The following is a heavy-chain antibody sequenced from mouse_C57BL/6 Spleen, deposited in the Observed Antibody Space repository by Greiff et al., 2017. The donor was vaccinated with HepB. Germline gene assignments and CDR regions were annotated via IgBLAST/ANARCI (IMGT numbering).Heavy chain of an antibody. CDR3: ARGDYDGYAMDY. Sequence: VKLVESGAELARPGASVKLSCKASGYTFTSYGISWVKQRTGQGLEWIGEIYPRSGNTYYNEKFKGKATLTADKSSSTAYMELRSLTSEDSAVYFCARGDYDGYAMDYWGQGTSVTVSS. D-gene: IGHD2-4*01. CDR1: GYTFTSYG. CDR2: IYPRSGNT. J-gene: IGHJ4*01. V-gene: IGHV1-81*01.